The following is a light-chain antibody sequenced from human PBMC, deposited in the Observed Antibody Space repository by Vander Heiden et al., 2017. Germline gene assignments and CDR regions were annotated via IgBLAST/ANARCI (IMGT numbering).Light chain of an antibody. V-gene: IGKV1-39*01. Sequence: DIQMTQSPSSLSASVGDSVTITCRASQSITRYLNWYQQKPGKAPKLLIYAASNLRSGVPSRFSGSGSGTYFTLTISSLQPEDFAIYYCQQSNSSPPSFGQGTKLEIK. CDR3: QQSNSSPPS. CDR1: QSITRY. J-gene: IGKJ2*01. CDR2: AAS.